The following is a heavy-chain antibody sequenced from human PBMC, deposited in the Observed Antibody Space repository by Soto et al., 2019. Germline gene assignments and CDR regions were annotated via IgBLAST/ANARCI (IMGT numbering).Heavy chain of an antibody. V-gene: IGHV4-31*03. J-gene: IGHJ4*02. CDR1: GGSISSGGYY. Sequence: SETLSLTCTVSGGSISSGGYYWSWIRQHPGKGLEWIGYIYYSGSTYYNPSLKSRVTISVDTSKNQFSLKLSSVTAADTAVYYCARGYYGGNLHFDYWGQGALVTVSS. D-gene: IGHD4-17*01. CDR2: IYYSGST. CDR3: ARGYYGGNLHFDY.